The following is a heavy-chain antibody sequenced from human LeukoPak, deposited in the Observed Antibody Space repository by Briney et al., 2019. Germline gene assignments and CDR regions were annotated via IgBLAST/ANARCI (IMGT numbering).Heavy chain of an antibody. CDR3: ARLEPEWGMATTH. J-gene: IGHJ4*02. CDR1: GYSFTSYW. D-gene: IGHD5-24*01. CDR2: IYPGDSDT. V-gene: IGHV5-51*01. Sequence: GESLKISCKGSGYSFTSYWNAWVRQMPGKGLERMGIIYPGDSDTRYSPSFQGQVTISADKSISTAYLQWSSLKASDTAMYYCARLEPEWGMATTHWGQGTLVTVSS.